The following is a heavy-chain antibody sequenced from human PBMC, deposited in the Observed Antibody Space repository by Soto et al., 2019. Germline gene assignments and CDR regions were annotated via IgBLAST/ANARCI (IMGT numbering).Heavy chain of an antibody. CDR2: INPDSGTP. CDR3: ARSDDL. CDR1: GYTLSDFF. V-gene: IGHV1-2*02. J-gene: IGHJ4*02. Sequence: ASVKVSCNASGYTLSDFFIHWVRQAPGQVLGWMGWINPDSGTPDYAQKFQGRVTMTRDTSLGTAYLVLNRLQSDDTAVDYCARSDDLWGPGTLVTVSS.